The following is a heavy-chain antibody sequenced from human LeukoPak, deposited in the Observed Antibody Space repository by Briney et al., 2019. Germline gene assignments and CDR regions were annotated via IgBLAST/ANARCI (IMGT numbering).Heavy chain of an antibody. CDR1: GGSFSGYY. CDR2: INHSGST. V-gene: IGHV4-34*01. Sequence: SETLSLTCAVYGGSFSGYYWSWIRQPPGKGLEWIGEINHSGSTNYNPSLKSRVTISVDTSKNQFSLKLSSVTAADTAVYYCARGTPREHIVVVIASSDAFDILGQGTMVTVSS. CDR3: ARGTPREHIVVVIASSDAFDI. D-gene: IGHD2-21*01. J-gene: IGHJ3*02.